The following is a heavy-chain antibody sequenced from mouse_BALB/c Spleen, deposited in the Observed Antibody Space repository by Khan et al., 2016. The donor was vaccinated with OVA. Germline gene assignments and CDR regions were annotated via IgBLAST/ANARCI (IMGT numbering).Heavy chain of an antibody. CDR1: GFSLTNYG. Sequence: QVQLKQSGPGLVAPSQSLSITCTISGFSLTNYGVHWVRQPPGKGLEWLVVIWSDGSTTYNPALKSRLSISKDNSKSQVFLKMNSLQTDDTAMYFCARQPYYHYYIMDYWGQGTSVTVSS. V-gene: IGHV2-6-1*01. J-gene: IGHJ4*01. D-gene: IGHD2-10*01. CDR3: ARQPYYHYYIMDY. CDR2: IWSDGST.